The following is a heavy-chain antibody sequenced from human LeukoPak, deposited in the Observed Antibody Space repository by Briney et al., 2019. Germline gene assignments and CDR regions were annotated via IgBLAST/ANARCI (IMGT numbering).Heavy chain of an antibody. D-gene: IGHD6-25*01. V-gene: IGHV3-23*01. Sequence: GGSLTLSCAASGFTFSSYAMSWVRQAPGKGLEWVSAICGSGGSTYYPASVKGRSTISRENSKTTLYLQMNSLRAEDTAVYFCARGYSSVWPDFWGQGTLVTVSS. J-gene: IGHJ4*02. CDR2: ICGSGGST. CDR3: ARGYSSVWPDF. CDR1: GFTFSSYA.